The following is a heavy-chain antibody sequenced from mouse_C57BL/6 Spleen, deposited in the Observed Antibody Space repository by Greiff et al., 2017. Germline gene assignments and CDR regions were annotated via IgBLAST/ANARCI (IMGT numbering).Heavy chain of an antibody. J-gene: IGHJ2*01. Sequence: QVQLQQPGAELVMPGASVKLSCKASGYTFTSYWMHWVKQRPGQGLEWIGEIDPSDSYTNYNQKFKGKSTLTVDKSSSTAYMQLSRLTSEDFAVYYCARRGLEDFDYWGQGTTLTVSS. CDR1: GYTFTSYW. CDR3: ARRGLEDFDY. CDR2: IDPSDSYT. V-gene: IGHV1-69*01. D-gene: IGHD2-2*01.